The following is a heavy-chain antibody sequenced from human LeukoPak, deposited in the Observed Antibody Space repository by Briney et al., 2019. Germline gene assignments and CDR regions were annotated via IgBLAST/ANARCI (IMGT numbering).Heavy chain of an antibody. CDR3: ARDENYYDSSGYYHGYMDV. D-gene: IGHD3-22*01. J-gene: IGHJ6*03. Sequence: ASVKVSCKASGYTFTSYGISWVRQAPGQGLEWMGIINPSGGSTSYAQKFQGRVTMTRDTSTSTVYMELSSLRSEDTAVYYCARDENYYDSSGYYHGYMDVWGKGTTVTISS. CDR2: INPSGGST. CDR1: GYTFTSYG. V-gene: IGHV1-46*01.